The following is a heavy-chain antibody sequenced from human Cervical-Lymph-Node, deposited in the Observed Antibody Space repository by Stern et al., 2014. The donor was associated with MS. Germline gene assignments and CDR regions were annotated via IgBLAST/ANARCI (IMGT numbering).Heavy chain of an antibody. CDR2: IYPDDSDT. CDR1: GYSFNIYW. CDR3: ARRGMDV. V-gene: IGHV5-51*01. J-gene: IGHJ6*02. Sequence: EVQLVESGAEVKKPGESLTISCKGFGYSFNIYWIAWVRQRPGKGLEWMGIIYPDDSDTGYRSSFPRQVTFSVDTYISTASLQRSSLKPADTATYFCARRGMDVWGQGTSVTVSS.